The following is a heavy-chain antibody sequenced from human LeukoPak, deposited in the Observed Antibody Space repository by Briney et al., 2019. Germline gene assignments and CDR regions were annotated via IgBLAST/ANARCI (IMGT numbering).Heavy chain of an antibody. CDR2: ISAHNGNT. CDR3: ARVEVSYDILTGYYGEADY. V-gene: IGHV1-18*04. J-gene: IGHJ4*02. Sequence: GASVKVSCKASGYTFTSYGISWVRQAPGQGLEWMGWISAHNGNTNYAQKLQGRVTMTTDTSTSTAYMELRSLRSDGTAVYYCARVEVSYDILTGYYGEADYWGQGTLVTVSS. CDR1: GYTFTSYG. D-gene: IGHD3-9*01.